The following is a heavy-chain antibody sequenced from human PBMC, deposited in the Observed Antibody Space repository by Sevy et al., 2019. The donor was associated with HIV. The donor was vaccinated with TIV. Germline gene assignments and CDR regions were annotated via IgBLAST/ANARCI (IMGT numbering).Heavy chain of an antibody. D-gene: IGHD1-1*01. Sequence: GGSLRLSCATSGFTFSSFSMHWVRQAPGKGLEWVATISYDGSNKYYADSVKGRFTISRDNSKNSLYLQMNSLRAEDTAVYCRALERLFSNVAEYFQNWGQGTLVTVSS. J-gene: IGHJ1*01. CDR3: ALERLFSNVAEYFQN. V-gene: IGHV3-30-3*01. CDR2: ISYDGSNK. CDR1: GFTFSSFS.